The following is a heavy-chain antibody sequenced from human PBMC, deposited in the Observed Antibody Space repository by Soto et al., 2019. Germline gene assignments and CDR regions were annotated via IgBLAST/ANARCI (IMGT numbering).Heavy chain of an antibody. V-gene: IGHV5-51*01. Sequence: PGESLKISCQASGYRFTSYWVGWVRQMPGKGLEWMGIIYPGDSDTRYSPSFQGQVTISADKSISTAYLQWSSLKASDTAMYYCARLHSNPRDLDFWGQGTLVTVSS. J-gene: IGHJ4*02. D-gene: IGHD4-4*01. CDR1: GYRFTSYW. CDR2: IYPGDSDT. CDR3: ARLHSNPRDLDF.